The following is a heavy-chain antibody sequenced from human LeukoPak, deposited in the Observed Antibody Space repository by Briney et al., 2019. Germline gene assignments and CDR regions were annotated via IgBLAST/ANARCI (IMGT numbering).Heavy chain of an antibody. CDR3: ARGAGARWFDP. J-gene: IGHJ5*02. CDR2: ISSSSSTI. V-gene: IGHV3-48*01. CDR1: GFTFSSYG. D-gene: IGHD1-26*01. Sequence: GGSLRLSRAASGFTFSSYGMHWVRQAPGKGLEWVSYISSSSSTIYYADSVKGRFTISRDNAKNSLYLQMNSLRAEDTAVYYCARGAGARWFDPWGQGTLVAVSS.